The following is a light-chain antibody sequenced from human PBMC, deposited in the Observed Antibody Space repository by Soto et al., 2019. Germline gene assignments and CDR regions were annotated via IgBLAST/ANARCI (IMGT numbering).Light chain of an antibody. CDR3: HQYGGSSRA. J-gene: IGKJ1*01. CDR1: QSVGSNF. CDR2: DAS. Sequence: EVVLTQSPATLSLSPGERATLSCGASQSVGSNFLAWYQQKPGLAPRLLIYDASSRATGIPDRFSGSGSGTDFTLTISRLEHEDSAVYYCHQYGGSSRAFGQGTRVEIK. V-gene: IGKV3D-20*01.